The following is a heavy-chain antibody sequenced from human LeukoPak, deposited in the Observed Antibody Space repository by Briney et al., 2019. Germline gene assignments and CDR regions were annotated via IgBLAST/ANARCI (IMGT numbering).Heavy chain of an antibody. CDR1: GGCISNNY. CDR2: MYCGGTT. Sequence: SETLSLTCTVSGGCISNNYWNWIRQPPGKGLEGIGYMYCGGTTSHNPSLKSRISISVDTSKNQFSLRLSSVTAADTAVYYCASGSNWGQGILVTVSS. CDR3: ASGSN. V-gene: IGHV4-59*01. D-gene: IGHD1-26*01. J-gene: IGHJ4*02.